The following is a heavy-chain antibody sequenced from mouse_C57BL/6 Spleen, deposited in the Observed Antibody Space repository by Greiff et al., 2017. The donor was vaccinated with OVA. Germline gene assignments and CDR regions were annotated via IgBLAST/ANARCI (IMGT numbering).Heavy chain of an antibody. CDR3: ARHYSNYVGYFDV. J-gene: IGHJ1*03. CDR1: GYTFTDSY. Sequence: QVQLQQSGAELVRPGASVKLSCKASGYTFTDSYINWVKQRPGQGLEWIARIYPGSGNTYYNEKFKGKATLHAEKSSSTAYMQRSSRTSEDSAVYFCARHYSNYVGYFDVWGTGTTVTVSS. V-gene: IGHV1-76*01. D-gene: IGHD2-5*01. CDR2: IYPGSGNT.